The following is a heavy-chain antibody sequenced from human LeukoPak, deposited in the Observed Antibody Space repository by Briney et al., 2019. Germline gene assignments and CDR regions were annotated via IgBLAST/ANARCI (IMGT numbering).Heavy chain of an antibody. D-gene: IGHD3-9*01. CDR1: GFTFSSYA. CDR3: AKGQYYDILTGYSRNAFDI. V-gene: IGHV3-30-3*01. Sequence: GGSLRLSCAASGFTFSSYAMHWVRQAPGKGLEWVAVISYDGSNKYYADSVKGRFTISRDNSKNTLYLQMNSLRAEDTAVYYCAKGQYYDILTGYSRNAFDIWGQGTMVTVSS. J-gene: IGHJ3*02. CDR2: ISYDGSNK.